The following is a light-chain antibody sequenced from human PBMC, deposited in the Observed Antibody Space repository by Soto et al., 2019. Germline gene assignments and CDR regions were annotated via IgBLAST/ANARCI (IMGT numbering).Light chain of an antibody. CDR2: DAS. J-gene: IGKJ1*01. CDR1: QSISSW. CDR3: QQYNTYPRT. Sequence: DIPMTQSPSTLSASVGDRVTITCRASQSISSWLAWYHQKPGKAPKLLIYDASSLESGVPSRFSGSGSGTEFTLTISSLQPDDFATYYCQQYNTYPRTFGQGTKVEIK. V-gene: IGKV1-5*01.